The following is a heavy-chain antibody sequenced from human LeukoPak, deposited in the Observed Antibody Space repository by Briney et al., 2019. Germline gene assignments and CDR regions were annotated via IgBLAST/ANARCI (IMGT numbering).Heavy chain of an antibody. CDR3: ARDGERFLEWLLSNYYYYMDV. Sequence: PGGSLRLSCTASGFTFISYGMHWVRQAPGRGLEWVAFIRYDGISKFYADSVKGRFTISRDNAKNSLYLQMNSLRAEDTAVYYCARDGERFLEWLLSNYYYYMDVWGKGTTVTVSS. CDR1: GFTFISYG. J-gene: IGHJ6*03. V-gene: IGHV3-30*02. CDR2: IRYDGISK. D-gene: IGHD3-3*01.